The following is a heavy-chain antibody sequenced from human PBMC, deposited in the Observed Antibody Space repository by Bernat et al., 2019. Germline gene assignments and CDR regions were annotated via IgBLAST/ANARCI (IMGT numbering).Heavy chain of an antibody. CDR2: INHSGST. D-gene: IGHD5-18*01. CDR3: ARGGYSYGYYY. V-gene: IGHV4-34*01. Sequence: QVQLQQWGAGLLKPSETLSLTCAVYGGSFSGYYWSWIRQPPGKGLEWIGEINHSGSTNYNPSLKSRVTISVDTSKNQFSLKLSSVTAADTAVYYCARGGYSYGYYYWGQGTLVIVSS. J-gene: IGHJ4*02. CDR1: GGSFSGYY.